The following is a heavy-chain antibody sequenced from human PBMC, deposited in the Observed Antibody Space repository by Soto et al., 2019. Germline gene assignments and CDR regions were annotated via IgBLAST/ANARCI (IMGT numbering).Heavy chain of an antibody. J-gene: IGHJ4*02. CDR1: GGSISTGGYY. CDR2: IYYSGSA. D-gene: IGHD3-10*01. Sequence: QVQLQESGPGLVKPSQTLSLTCTVSGGSISTGGYYWSWIRQHPGKGLEWIGYIYYSGSAYYNPSLQSRLTMSVDTSKNQFSLKLNSVPAADTAVYYCARVYYASGSLIVRAPDYWGQGTLVTVSS. CDR3: ARVYYASGSLIVRAPDY. V-gene: IGHV4-31*03.